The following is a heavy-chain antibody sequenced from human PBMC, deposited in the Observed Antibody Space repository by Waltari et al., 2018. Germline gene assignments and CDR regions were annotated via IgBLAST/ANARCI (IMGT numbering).Heavy chain of an antibody. CDR3: ARGVYCSGGSCKNAFDM. CDR2: IHYSGGT. V-gene: IGHV4-38-2*02. CDR1: GYSISGSYY. J-gene: IGHJ3*02. D-gene: IGHD2-15*01. Sequence: QAQLQESGPGLVKPSETLSLTCSVSGYSISGSYYWGWIRQSPGKGLEWIGSIHYSGGTYYNPPRKSRLTISMDTSKNQFSLKLSSVTAADTAVYYCARGVYCSGGSCKNAFDMWGQGTMVTVSS.